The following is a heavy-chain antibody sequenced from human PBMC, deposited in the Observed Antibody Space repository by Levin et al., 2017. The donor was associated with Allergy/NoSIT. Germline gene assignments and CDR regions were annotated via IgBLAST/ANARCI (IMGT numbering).Heavy chain of an antibody. CDR3: ARRPTDYNFDY. V-gene: IGHV3-23*01. D-gene: IGHD4-11*01. CDR2: ISVSGGST. CDR1: GFTFSSYA. J-gene: IGHJ4*02. Sequence: GESLKISCAASGFTFSSYAMSWVHQAPGKGLEWVAAISVSGGSTYYADSVKGRFTISRDNSKNTLYLQMNSLRAEDTAVYYCARRPTDYNFDYWGQGTLVTVSS.